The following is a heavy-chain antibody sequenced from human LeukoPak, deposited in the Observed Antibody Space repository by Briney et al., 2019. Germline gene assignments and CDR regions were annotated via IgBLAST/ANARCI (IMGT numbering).Heavy chain of an antibody. J-gene: IGHJ2*01. Sequence: GGSLRLSCAASGFTLSSYGMHWVRQAPGKGLEWVALIWYDGSNKYYADSVKGRFTISRDNSKNTLYLQMNSLRAEDTAVYYCARDEYSSSWSNFDLWGRGTLVTVSS. CDR1: GFTLSSYG. V-gene: IGHV3-33*01. D-gene: IGHD6-13*01. CDR3: ARDEYSSSWSNFDL. CDR2: IWYDGSNK.